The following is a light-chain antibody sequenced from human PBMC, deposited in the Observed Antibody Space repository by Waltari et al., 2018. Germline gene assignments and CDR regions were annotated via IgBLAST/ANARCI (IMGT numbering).Light chain of an antibody. CDR1: QSVLYSSNNKNY. Sequence: DIVMTQSPDSLAVSLGERATINCKSSQSVLYSSNNKNYLAWYQQKPGQPPKLLIYWASTRASGVPDRFSGSGSGTDVTLTISSLQAEDVAVYYCQQSYSTPLTFGGGTKVEIK. J-gene: IGKJ4*01. CDR3: QQSYSTPLT. V-gene: IGKV4-1*01. CDR2: WAS.